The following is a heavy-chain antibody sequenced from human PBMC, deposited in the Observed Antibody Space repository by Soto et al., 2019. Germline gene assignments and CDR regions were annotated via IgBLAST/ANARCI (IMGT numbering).Heavy chain of an antibody. CDR3: TIVRVADSALDH. V-gene: IGHV3-30*02. Sequence: GGSLRLSCVGSGFIFSNNGMHWVRQTPGKGLEWVAFMSYDGNDTFYADSVKGRLTISRDNSKNTLFLHMSNLRAEDTAMYYCTIVRVADSALDHWGQGTLVTVSS. CDR2: MSYDGNDT. D-gene: IGHD3-10*02. CDR1: GFIFSNNG. J-gene: IGHJ4*02.